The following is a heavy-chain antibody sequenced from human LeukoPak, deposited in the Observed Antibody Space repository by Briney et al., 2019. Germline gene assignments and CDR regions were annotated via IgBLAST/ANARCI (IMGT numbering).Heavy chain of an antibody. J-gene: IGHJ4*02. CDR3: VKDPVASAVAGTNYFDY. V-gene: IGHV3-30*02. CDR2: IRYDGNNK. D-gene: IGHD6-19*01. Sequence: PGGSLRLSSAASGFAFSSYGIHWVRQAPGKGLEWVAFIRYDGNNKYYADSVKGRLTISRDNSKNTLYLQMNSLRAEDTAVYYCVKDPVASAVAGTNYFDYWGQGTLVTVSS. CDR1: GFAFSSYG.